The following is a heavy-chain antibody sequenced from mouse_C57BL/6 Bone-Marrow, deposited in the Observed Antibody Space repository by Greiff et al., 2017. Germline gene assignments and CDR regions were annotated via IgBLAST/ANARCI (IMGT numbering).Heavy chain of an antibody. J-gene: IGHJ1*03. CDR3: ASDWVPLCWYFDV. CDR1: GYTFTSYG. V-gene: IGHV1-81*01. CDR2: IYPRSGNT. Sequence: QVQLQQSGAELARPGASVKLSCKASGYTFTSYGISWVKQRTGQGLEWIGEIYPRSGNTYYNEKFKGKATLTADKSSSTAYMELRSLTSEASAVYFCASDWVPLCWYFDVWGTGTTVTVSS. D-gene: IGHD4-1*01.